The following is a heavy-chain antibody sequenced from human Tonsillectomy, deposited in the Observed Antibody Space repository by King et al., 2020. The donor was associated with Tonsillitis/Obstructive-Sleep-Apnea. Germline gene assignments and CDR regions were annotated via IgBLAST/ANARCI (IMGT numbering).Heavy chain of an antibody. CDR2: IIPIFGTA. CDR1: GGTFSSYA. V-gene: IGHV1-69*01. Sequence: QLVQSGAEVKKPGSSVKVSCKASGGTFSSYAISWVRQAPGQGLEWMGGIIPIFGTANYAQKFQGSVTITADESTSTAYMELSSLRSKDTAVYYCARDPHYYDSSGYHHYFDYWGQGTLVTVSS. CDR3: ARDPHYYDSSGYHHYFDY. D-gene: IGHD3-22*01. J-gene: IGHJ4*02.